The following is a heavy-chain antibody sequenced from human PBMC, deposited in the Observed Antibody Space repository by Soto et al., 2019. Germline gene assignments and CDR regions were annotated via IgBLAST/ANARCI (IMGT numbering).Heavy chain of an antibody. D-gene: IGHD5-12*01. Sequence: PSETLSLTCTVSGVSISSYYWSWIRQPPGKGLEWIGYIYYSGSTNYNPSLKSRVTMSVDTSKNQFSLKLSSVTAVDTAVYYCASTIEMATILVYFDYWGQGTLVT. V-gene: IGHV4-59*12. CDR2: IYYSGST. J-gene: IGHJ4*02. CDR3: ASTIEMATILVYFDY. CDR1: GVSISSYY.